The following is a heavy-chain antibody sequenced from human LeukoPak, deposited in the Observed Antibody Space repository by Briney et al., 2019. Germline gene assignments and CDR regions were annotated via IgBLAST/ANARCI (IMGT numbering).Heavy chain of an antibody. CDR2: IYYSGST. J-gene: IGHJ6*02. CDR3: ARDHSSGTGASYYYYYYGMDV. V-gene: IGHV4-31*03. D-gene: IGHD6-19*01. Sequence: PSETLSLTCTVSGGSISSGGYYWSWIRQHPGKGLEWIGYIYYSGSTYYNPSLKSRVTISVDTSKNQFSLKLSSVAAADTAVYYCARDHSSGTGASYYYYYYGMDVWGQGTTVTVSS. CDR1: GGSISSGGYY.